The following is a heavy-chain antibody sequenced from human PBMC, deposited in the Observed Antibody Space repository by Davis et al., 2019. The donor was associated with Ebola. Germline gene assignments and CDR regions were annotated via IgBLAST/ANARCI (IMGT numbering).Heavy chain of an antibody. Sequence: ASVKVSCKASGYTFTNYGITWVRQAPGQGLEWMGWIYPSNSKTNYAQRVQGRVTMTTDTSTSTAYMELRSLRSDDTAVYYCARGGGSTQLGIDYWGQGTLVTVSS. J-gene: IGHJ4*02. V-gene: IGHV1-18*01. CDR2: IYPSNSKT. D-gene: IGHD3-10*01. CDR1: GYTFTNYG. CDR3: ARGGGSTQLGIDY.